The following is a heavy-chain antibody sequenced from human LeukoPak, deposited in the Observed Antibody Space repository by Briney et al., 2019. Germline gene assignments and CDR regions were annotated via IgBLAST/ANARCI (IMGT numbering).Heavy chain of an antibody. V-gene: IGHV4-31*03. CDR3: ARGVRSGGGFDP. Sequence: SETLSLTCTVSGGSISSGGYYWSWIRQHPGKGLEWIGYIYYSGSTYYNPSLKSRVTISVDTSKNQFSLKLSSVTAADTAVYYCARGVRSGGGFDPWGQGTLVTVSS. CDR2: IYYSGST. CDR1: GGSISSGGYY. J-gene: IGHJ5*02. D-gene: IGHD2-15*01.